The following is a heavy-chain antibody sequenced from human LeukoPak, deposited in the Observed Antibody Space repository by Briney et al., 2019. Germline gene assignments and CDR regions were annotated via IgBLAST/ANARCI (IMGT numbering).Heavy chain of an antibody. CDR1: GFSFSTYD. Sequence: GGSLRLSCVASGFSFSTYDMNWVRQAPGKGLERVSYLSSTGGTRYYANSVKGRFTISRDDAKNSLYLQISSLRAEDTAVYYCARAARPKLRFLDFDYWGQGTLLTVSS. CDR2: LSSTGGTR. CDR3: ARAARPKLRFLDFDY. J-gene: IGHJ4*02. V-gene: IGHV3-48*01. D-gene: IGHD3-3*01.